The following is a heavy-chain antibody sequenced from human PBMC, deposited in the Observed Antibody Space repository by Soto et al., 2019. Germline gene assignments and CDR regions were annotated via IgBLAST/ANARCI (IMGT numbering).Heavy chain of an antibody. V-gene: IGHV3-23*01. J-gene: IGHJ4*02. D-gene: IGHD3-3*01. Sequence: EVQLLESGGGLGQPGGSLRLSCAASGFRFSSYAMSWVRQAPGKGLEWVSVISGNGGTTYYADSAKGRFTISRDNSESMLYLQMNSLRPEDTAIYYCAKGREHTMFGVDTLFDYWGQGTLLTVSS. CDR1: GFRFSSYA. CDR2: ISGNGGTT. CDR3: AKGREHTMFGVDTLFDY.